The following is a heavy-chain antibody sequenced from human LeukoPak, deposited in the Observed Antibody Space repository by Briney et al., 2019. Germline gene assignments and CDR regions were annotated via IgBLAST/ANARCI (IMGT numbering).Heavy chain of an antibody. J-gene: IGHJ4*02. D-gene: IGHD3-9*01. Sequence: GGSLRLSCTASGFTFSSYAMHWVRQAPGKGLEWVAVISYDGSNKYYADSVKGRFTISRDNSKNTLYLQMNSLRAEDTAVYYCARGSTGPYFDYWGQGTLVTVSS. CDR1: GFTFSSYA. CDR3: ARGSTGPYFDY. CDR2: ISYDGSNK. V-gene: IGHV3-30-3*01.